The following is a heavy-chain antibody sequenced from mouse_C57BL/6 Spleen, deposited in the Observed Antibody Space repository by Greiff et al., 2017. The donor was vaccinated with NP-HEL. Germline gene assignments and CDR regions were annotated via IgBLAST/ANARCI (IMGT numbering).Heavy chain of an antibody. CDR2: ISYDGSN. CDR1: GYSITSGYY. D-gene: IGHD4-1*02. CDR3: ARDPTGTFYAMDY. Sequence: EVKLMESGPGLVKPSQSLSLTCSVTGYSITSGYYWNWIRQFPGNKLEWMGYISYDGSNNYNPSLKNRISITRDTSKNQFFLKLNSVTTEDTATYYCARDPTGTFYAMDYWGQGTSVTVSS. J-gene: IGHJ4*01. V-gene: IGHV3-6*01.